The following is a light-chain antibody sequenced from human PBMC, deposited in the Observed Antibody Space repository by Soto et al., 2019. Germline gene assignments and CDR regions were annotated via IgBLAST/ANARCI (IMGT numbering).Light chain of an antibody. CDR2: LHSDGSH. V-gene: IGLV4-69*01. CDR1: SGPSSYA. Sequence: QPVLTQSPSASASLGASVKLTCTLTSGPSSYAIAWHQKRPDKGPRFLMKLHSDGSHTKGDGIPDRFLGSSSGAERYLTISSLKSEDEADYYCQTWDTGIVVFGGGTKVTVL. J-gene: IGLJ2*01. CDR3: QTWDTGIVV.